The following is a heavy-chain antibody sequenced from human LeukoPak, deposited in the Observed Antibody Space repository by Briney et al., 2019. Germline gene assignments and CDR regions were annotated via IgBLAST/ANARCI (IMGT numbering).Heavy chain of an antibody. V-gene: IGHV1-2*02. CDR1: GYTFTGYY. CDR3: ARLIGSGSYVDY. CDR2: INPNSGGT. J-gene: IGHJ4*02. D-gene: IGHD3-10*01. Sequence: VASVKVSCKASGYTFTGYYMHWVRQAPGQGLEWMGWINPNSGGTNYAQKFQGRVTMTRDTTISTAYMELSRLRSDDTAVYYCARLIGSGSYVDYWGQGTLVTVSS.